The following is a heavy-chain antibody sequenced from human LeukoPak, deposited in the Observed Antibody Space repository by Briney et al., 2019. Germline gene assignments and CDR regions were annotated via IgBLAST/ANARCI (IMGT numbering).Heavy chain of an antibody. D-gene: IGHD3-3*01. CDR2: INTKSGRT. V-gene: IGHV1-2*02. CDR1: GYSFTDYY. J-gene: IGHJ5*02. Sequence: ASVGVSCKTSGYSFTDYYIHWVRQAPGQGLEWMGWINTKSGRTSSARKFQGRVTMTRDPSITTVYMDMAWLTSDDTAIYFCARADFIDAGPYLVGPWGQGTLVTVSS. CDR3: ARADFIDAGPYLVGP.